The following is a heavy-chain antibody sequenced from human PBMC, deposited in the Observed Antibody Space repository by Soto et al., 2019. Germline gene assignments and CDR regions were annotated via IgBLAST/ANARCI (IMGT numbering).Heavy chain of an antibody. CDR1: GFTFSSSG. D-gene: IGHD3-9*01. CDR2: ISNTSSYI. J-gene: IGHJ4*02. CDR3: ARATPEDWLLFLPRAPLDY. V-gene: IGHV3-21*01. Sequence: GGSLRLSCVASGFTFSSSGINWVRQAPGKGLEWVSFISNTSSYIYYADSVKGRVTISRDNAKNSLYLQMNSLRAEDTAVYYCARATPEDWLLFLPRAPLDYWGQGTLVTVSS.